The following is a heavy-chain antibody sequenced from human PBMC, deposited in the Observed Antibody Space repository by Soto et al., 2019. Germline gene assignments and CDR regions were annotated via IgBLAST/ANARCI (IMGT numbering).Heavy chain of an antibody. J-gene: IGHJ5*01. CDR1: GYSISSHY. CDR2: INPSGGST. D-gene: IGHD3-16*01. CDR3: ARDALNLGEGAPFDS. Sequence: QVQLVQSGAEMKQIGASVKVSCKAVGYSISSHYLHWVRQAPGHGFEWMGRINPSGGSTFYAQHFQGRISMARATSTSTVYMELRSLISEDTGVYYCARDALNLGEGAPFDSWGQGTRVTV. V-gene: IGHV1-46*03.